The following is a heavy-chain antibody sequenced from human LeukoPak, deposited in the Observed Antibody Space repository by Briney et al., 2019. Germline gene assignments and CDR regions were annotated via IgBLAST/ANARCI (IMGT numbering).Heavy chain of an antibody. CDR3: ARDPGSSTSHFYYMDV. V-gene: IGHV1-2*02. D-gene: IGHD2-2*01. CDR2: INPNSGGT. Sequence: ASVKVSCKASGYTFTGYYMHWVRQAPGQGLEWMGWINPNSGGTNYAQKFQGRVTMTRDTSISTAYMELSRLRSDDTAVYYCARDPGSSTSHFYYMDVWGKGTTVTVSS. CDR1: GYTFTGYY. J-gene: IGHJ6*03.